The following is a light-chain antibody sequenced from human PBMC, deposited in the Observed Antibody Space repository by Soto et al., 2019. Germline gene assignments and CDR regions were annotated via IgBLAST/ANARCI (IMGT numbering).Light chain of an antibody. V-gene: IGKV1-8*01. J-gene: IGKJ1*01. Sequence: AIRMTQSPSSLFASTGDRVTITCRASQGISSYLAWYQQKPGKAPKLLIYAASTLQSGVPSRFSSSGSGTDFTLTISCLQYEDFATDYCRQYYSYPPWTFDQGTKVEIK. CDR3: RQYYSYPPWT. CDR1: QGISSY. CDR2: AAS.